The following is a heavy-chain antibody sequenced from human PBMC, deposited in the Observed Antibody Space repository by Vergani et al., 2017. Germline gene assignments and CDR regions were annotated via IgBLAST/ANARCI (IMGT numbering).Heavy chain of an antibody. D-gene: IGHD3-10*01. CDR2: INIGGRT. Sequence: LVESGGGLVQPGGSLRLSCAASSFSVSSHYMTWVRQAPGKGLEWVSTINIGGRTSYADSVKGRLTLTRDDSKNTLHLQMNSLRSEDTAVYFCAKDVRDYNLGSGTYSTTFDYWGQGTLVTVSS. CDR3: AKDVRDYNLGSGTYSTTFDY. CDR1: SFSVSSHY. J-gene: IGHJ4*02. V-gene: IGHV3-53*04.